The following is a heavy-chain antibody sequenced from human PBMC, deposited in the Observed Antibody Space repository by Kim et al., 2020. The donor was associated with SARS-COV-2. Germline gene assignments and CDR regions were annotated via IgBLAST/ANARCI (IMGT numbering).Heavy chain of an antibody. CDR1: GFTFSNYA. Sequence: GGSLRLSCAASGFTFSNYAMSWVRQAQGKGLEWVSTVSIGGDSTSYADSVKCRFTISRDNSKNTLSLHMNSLRPEDTALYYCAKSGQFDYWGQGILVTVSS. V-gene: IGHV3-23*01. CDR3: AKSGQFDY. J-gene: IGHJ4*02. CDR2: VSIGGDST. D-gene: IGHD5-12*01.